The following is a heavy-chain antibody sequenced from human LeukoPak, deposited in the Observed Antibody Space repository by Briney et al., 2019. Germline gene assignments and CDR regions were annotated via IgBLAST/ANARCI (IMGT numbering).Heavy chain of an antibody. Sequence: SGTLSLTCAVSGGSITNPDWWSWVRQPPGKGLEWIGEIYHSGSTNYNPSLKSRVTISVDKSKNQFSLKLSSVTAADTAVYYCAREDVVNTNDYWGQGTLVTVSS. D-gene: IGHD1-1*01. CDR2: IYHSGST. CDR1: GGSITNPDW. V-gene: IGHV4-4*02. J-gene: IGHJ4*02. CDR3: AREDVVNTNDY.